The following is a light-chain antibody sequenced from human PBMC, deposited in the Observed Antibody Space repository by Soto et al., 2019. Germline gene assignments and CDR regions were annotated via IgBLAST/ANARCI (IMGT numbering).Light chain of an antibody. Sequence: DIQMTQSPSSVSASVGDRVTITCRASHDISSWVAWYQQKPGKAPNVLIYAASRLQSGVPSRFSGSGSGTDFTLTISSLQPEDSATYYCQQANSFPYTFGQGTKLEIK. V-gene: IGKV1-12*01. CDR1: HDISSW. J-gene: IGKJ2*01. CDR3: QQANSFPYT. CDR2: AAS.